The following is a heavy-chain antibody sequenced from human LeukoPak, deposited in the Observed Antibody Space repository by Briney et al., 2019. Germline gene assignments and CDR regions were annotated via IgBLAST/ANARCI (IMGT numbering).Heavy chain of an antibody. V-gene: IGHV3-30*04. CDR1: GFTFSSYA. D-gene: IGHD2-15*01. Sequence: GRSLRLSCAASGFTFSSYAMHWVRQAPGKGREWVAVISYDGSNKYYADSVKGRFTISRDNSKNTLYLQMNSLRAEDTAVYYCVQLGYCSGGSCYSGMFVDYWGQGTLVTVSS. CDR3: VQLGYCSGGSCYSGMFVDY. J-gene: IGHJ4*02. CDR2: ISYDGSNK.